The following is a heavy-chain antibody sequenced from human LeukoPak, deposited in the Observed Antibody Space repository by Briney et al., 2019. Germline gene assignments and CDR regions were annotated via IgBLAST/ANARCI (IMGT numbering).Heavy chain of an antibody. D-gene: IGHD3-22*01. CDR3: AKDYYDSSVYYARPSDY. CDR1: GFTFSSYG. V-gene: IGHV3-33*06. Sequence: GGSLRLSCAASGFTFSSYGMHWVRQAPGKGLEWVAVIWYDGSNKYYADSVKGRFPISRDNSKNTLYLQMNSLRAEDTAVFYCAKDYYDSSVYYARPSDYWGEGTLVTVSS. J-gene: IGHJ4*02. CDR2: IWYDGSNK.